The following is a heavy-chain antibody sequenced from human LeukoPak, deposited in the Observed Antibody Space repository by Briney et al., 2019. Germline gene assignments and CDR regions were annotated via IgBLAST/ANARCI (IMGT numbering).Heavy chain of an antibody. J-gene: IGHJ4*02. V-gene: IGHV1-2*02. CDR3: ARDRYGDGFAHLDY. CDR2: ITPSGGT. Sequence: PWASVKVSCKASGYTFTSYAIHWVRQAPGQGLEWMGWITPSGGTNYPQKFQGRVAITWDTSITTAYMDLSRLTSDDTAVYYCARDRYGDGFAHLDYWGQGALVTVSS. CDR1: GYTFTSYA. D-gene: IGHD5-24*01.